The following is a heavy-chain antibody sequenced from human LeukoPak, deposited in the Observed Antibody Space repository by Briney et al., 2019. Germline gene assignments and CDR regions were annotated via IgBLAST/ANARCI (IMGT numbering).Heavy chain of an antibody. V-gene: IGHV3-11*03. D-gene: IGHD6-19*01. J-gene: IGHJ4*02. CDR3: ARFSSGWYYFDY. Sequence: GEPLRLSCAASGFTFSDYYMSWIRQAPGKGLEWVSYISSRSSHTNYADSVKGRFTISRDNAKNSLYLQMNSLRAEDTAVYYCARFSSGWYYFDYWGQGTLVTVSS. CDR1: GFTFSDYY. CDR2: ISSRSSHT.